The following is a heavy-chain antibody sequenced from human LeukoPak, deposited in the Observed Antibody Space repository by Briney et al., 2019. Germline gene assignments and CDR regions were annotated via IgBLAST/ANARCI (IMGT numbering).Heavy chain of an antibody. CDR3: ARAQRIMITFGGVIVFDY. J-gene: IGHJ4*02. Sequence: WGSLRLSCAASGFTFSSYSMNWVRQAPGKGLEWVSSISSSSSYIYYADSVKGRFTISRDNAKNSLYLQINSLRAEDTAVYYCARAQRIMITFGGVIVFDYWGQGTLVTVSS. CDR1: GFTFSSYS. D-gene: IGHD3-16*02. CDR2: ISSSSSYI. V-gene: IGHV3-21*01.